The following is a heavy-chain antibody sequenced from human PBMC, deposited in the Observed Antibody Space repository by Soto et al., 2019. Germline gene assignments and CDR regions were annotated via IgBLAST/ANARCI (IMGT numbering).Heavy chain of an antibody. D-gene: IGHD3-10*01. CDR3: AKVGVEGDAMVRGVIPYYFDY. CDR2: ISGSGGST. CDR1: GFTFSSYA. Sequence: PGGSLRLSCAASGFTFSSYAMSWVRQAPGKGLEWVSAISGSGGSTYYADSVKGRFTISRGNSKNTLYLQMNSLRAEDTAVYYCAKVGVEGDAMVRGVIPYYFDYWGQGTLVTVSS. V-gene: IGHV3-23*01. J-gene: IGHJ4*02.